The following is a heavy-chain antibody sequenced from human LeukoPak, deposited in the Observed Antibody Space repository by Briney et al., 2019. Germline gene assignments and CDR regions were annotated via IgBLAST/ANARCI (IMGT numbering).Heavy chain of an antibody. CDR2: IYYTGST. D-gene: IGHD7-27*01. J-gene: IGHJ5*02. Sequence: KPSETLSLPCTVSGGSISSYYWSWIRQPPGKGLEWIGYIYYTGSTNYNPSLRSRVTISVDTSKNQFSLKLSSVTAADTAVYYCARATTGEPYSWFDPWGQGTLVTVSS. CDR1: GGSISSYY. V-gene: IGHV4-59*01. CDR3: ARATTGEPYSWFDP.